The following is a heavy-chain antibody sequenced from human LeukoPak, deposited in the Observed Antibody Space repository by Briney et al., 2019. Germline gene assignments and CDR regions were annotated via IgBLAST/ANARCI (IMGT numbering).Heavy chain of an antibody. Sequence: SETLSLTCTVSDYSISSGYYWGWIRQPPEKGLEWIGSIYHSGSTYYNPSLKSRVTISLDTSTNQFSLKLSSVTAGDTAVYYCARDETGYYYMDVWGKGTTVTVSS. CDR1: DYSISSGYY. V-gene: IGHV4-38-2*02. CDR3: ARDETGYYYMDV. J-gene: IGHJ6*03. CDR2: IYHSGST.